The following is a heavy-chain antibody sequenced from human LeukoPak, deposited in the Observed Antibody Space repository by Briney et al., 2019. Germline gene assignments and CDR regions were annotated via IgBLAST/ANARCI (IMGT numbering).Heavy chain of an antibody. V-gene: IGHV4-30-2*01. CDR3: ARAARSWGNWFDP. CDR1: GGSISSGGYY. CDR2: IYHSGST. Sequence: PSQTLSLTCTVSGGSISSGGYYWSWIRQPPGKGLEWIGYIYHSGSTYYNPSLKSRVTISVDRSKNQFSLELSSVTAADTAVYYCARAARSWGNWFDPWGQGTLVTVSS. D-gene: IGHD3-16*01. J-gene: IGHJ5*02.